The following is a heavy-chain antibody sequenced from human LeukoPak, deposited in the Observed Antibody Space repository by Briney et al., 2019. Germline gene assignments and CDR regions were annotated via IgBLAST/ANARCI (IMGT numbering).Heavy chain of an antibody. J-gene: IGHJ4*02. V-gene: IGHV3-23*01. CDR1: GFTFSSYA. Sequence: GGSLRLSCAASGFTFSSYAMSWVGQAPGKGLEWVAAISGSRGSTYYADSVKARFTISRDNSKNTLYLQMNSLRAEDTAVYYCAKDTLQTVYSFDYWGQGTLVTVSS. CDR2: ISGSRGST. D-gene: IGHD2-15*01. CDR3: AKDTLQTVYSFDY.